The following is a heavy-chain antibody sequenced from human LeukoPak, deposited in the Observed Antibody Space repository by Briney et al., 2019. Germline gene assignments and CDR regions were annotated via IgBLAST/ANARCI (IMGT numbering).Heavy chain of an antibody. V-gene: IGHV3-7*01. CDR2: IKQDGSVK. J-gene: IGHJ4*02. Sequence: TGGSLRLSCAASGFTFTDYWMTWVRQAPGKGLEWVANIKQDGSVKYYVDSVKGRFTISRDNAQNSLCLQMNSLRAEDTAVYYCARDEPDYWGQGTLVTVYS. CDR1: GFTFTDYW. CDR3: ARDEPDY.